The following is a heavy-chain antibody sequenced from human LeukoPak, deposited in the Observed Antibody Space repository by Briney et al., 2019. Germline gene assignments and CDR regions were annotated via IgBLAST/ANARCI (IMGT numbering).Heavy chain of an antibody. Sequence: SETLSLTCAVYGGSFSGYYWSWIRQPPGKGLEWIGEINHSGSTNHNPSLKSRVTISVDTSKNQFSLKLSSVTAADTAVYYCAREYGFGSGSYYPWGQGTLVTVSS. D-gene: IGHD3-10*01. CDR2: INHSGST. CDR3: AREYGFGSGSYYP. J-gene: IGHJ5*02. CDR1: GGSFSGYY. V-gene: IGHV4-34*01.